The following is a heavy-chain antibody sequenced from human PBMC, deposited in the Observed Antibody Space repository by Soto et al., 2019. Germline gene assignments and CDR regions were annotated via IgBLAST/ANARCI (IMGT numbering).Heavy chain of an antibody. J-gene: IGHJ6*02. CDR2: IYYSGST. CDR1: GGSVSSGSYY. Sequence: QVQLQESGPGLVKPSETLSLTCTVSGGSVSSGSYYWSWIRQPPGKGLEWIGYIYYSGSTNYNPSLKSRVTISVATSKNQFSLKLSSVTAADTAVYYCARAEYYYGMDVWGQGTTVTVSS. CDR3: ARAEYYYGMDV. V-gene: IGHV4-61*01.